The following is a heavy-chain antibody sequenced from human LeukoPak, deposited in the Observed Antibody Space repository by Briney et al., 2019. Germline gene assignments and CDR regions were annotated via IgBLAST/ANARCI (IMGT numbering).Heavy chain of an antibody. CDR2: ISAYNGNT. D-gene: IGHD3-22*01. V-gene: IGHV1-18*01. J-gene: IGHJ6*03. CDR3: ARDSLGYYDSSGYYPSNYYYYMDV. Sequence: GASVKASCKASGYTFTSYGISWVRQAPGQGLEWMGWISAYNGNTNYAQKLQGRVTMTTDTSTSTAYMELRSLRSDDTAVYYCARDSLGYYDSSGYYPSNYYYYMDVWGKGTTVTVSS. CDR1: GYTFTSYG.